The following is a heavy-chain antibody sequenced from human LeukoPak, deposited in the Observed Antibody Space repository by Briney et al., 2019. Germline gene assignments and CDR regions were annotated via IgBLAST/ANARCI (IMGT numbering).Heavy chain of an antibody. CDR1: GFTFSNYG. D-gene: IGHD3-10*01. J-gene: IGHJ4*02. Sequence: GRSLRLSCAALGFTFSNYGMHWVRQAPDKGLEWVAVIWDDGSEKFYADSVKGRFTISRDNSKNTLYLQINSLRLDDTAVYYCARAMVRGVPFDYWGQGALVTVSS. CDR2: IWDDGSEK. V-gene: IGHV3-33*01. CDR3: ARAMVRGVPFDY.